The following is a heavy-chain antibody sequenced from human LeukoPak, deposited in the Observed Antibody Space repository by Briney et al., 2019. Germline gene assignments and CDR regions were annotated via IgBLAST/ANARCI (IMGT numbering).Heavy chain of an antibody. Sequence: GASVKVSCKASGYTFTSYYMHWVRQAPGQGLEWMGIINPSGGSTSYAQKFQGRVTMTRDTSTSTVYMELSSLRSEDTAVYYCARDGGIGYSGYDFDYWGQGTLVTVSS. CDR2: INPSGGST. V-gene: IGHV1-46*01. CDR1: GYTFTSYY. J-gene: IGHJ4*02. CDR3: ARDGGIGYSGYDFDY. D-gene: IGHD5-12*01.